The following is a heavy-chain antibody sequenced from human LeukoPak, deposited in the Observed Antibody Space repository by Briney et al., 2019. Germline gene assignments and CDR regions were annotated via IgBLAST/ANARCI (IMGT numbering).Heavy chain of an antibody. J-gene: IGHJ4*02. V-gene: IGHV4-39*01. Sequence: SETLSLTCTVSGGSISSSSYYWGWVRQPPGKGLEWIGTIYYTGSTTDSNPSLKSRVTISVDTSKNQFSLKLSSVTAADTAVYYCARHRGDSGSYFASYYFDQWGQGTLVTVSS. CDR2: IYYTGSTT. D-gene: IGHD1-26*01. CDR1: GGSISSSSYY. CDR3: ARHRGDSGSYFASYYFDQ.